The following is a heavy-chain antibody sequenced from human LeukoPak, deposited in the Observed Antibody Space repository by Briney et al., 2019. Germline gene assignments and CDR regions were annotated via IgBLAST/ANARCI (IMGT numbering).Heavy chain of an antibody. CDR1: GFTFSSYA. CDR3: ARYSSSWYEYWFDP. J-gene: IGHJ5*02. D-gene: IGHD6-13*01. V-gene: IGHV3-30*02. CDR2: IRYDGSNK. Sequence: GGSLRLSCAASGFTFSSYAMHWVRQAPGKGLEWVAFIRYDGSNKYYADSVKGRFTISRDNSKNTLYLQMNSLRAEDTAVYYCARYSSSWYEYWFDPWGQGTLVTVSS.